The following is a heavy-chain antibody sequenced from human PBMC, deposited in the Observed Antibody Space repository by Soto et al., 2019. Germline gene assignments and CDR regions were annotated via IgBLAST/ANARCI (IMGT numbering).Heavy chain of an antibody. Sequence: SQTLSLTCTVSGGSISSGGYYWSWIRQHPGKGLEWIGYIYYSGSTYYNPSLKSRVTISVDTSKNQFSLKLRSVTAADTAVYYCARDLGFWSLYYCMDVWGQGTTVTVSS. D-gene: IGHD3-3*01. V-gene: IGHV4-31*03. CDR1: GGSISSGGYY. CDR2: IYYSGST. J-gene: IGHJ6*02. CDR3: ARDLGFWSLYYCMDV.